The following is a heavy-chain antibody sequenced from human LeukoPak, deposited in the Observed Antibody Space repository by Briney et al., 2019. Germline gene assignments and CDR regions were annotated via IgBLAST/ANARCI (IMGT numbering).Heavy chain of an antibody. V-gene: IGHV3-21*01. D-gene: IGHD6-6*01. J-gene: IGHJ3*02. Sequence: GGSLRLSCAASGFTFSSYTMNWVRQAPGKGLEWVSSISGNTYIYYAGSPKGLFTISRDNAKNSLYLQMNSLRAEDTAVYYCARDRGLGIAARPGDAFDMWGQGTMVTVSS. CDR3: ARDRGLGIAARPGDAFDM. CDR2: ISGNTYI. CDR1: GFTFSSYT.